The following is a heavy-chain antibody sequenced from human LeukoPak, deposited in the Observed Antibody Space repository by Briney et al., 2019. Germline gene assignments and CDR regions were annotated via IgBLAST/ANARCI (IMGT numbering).Heavy chain of an antibody. J-gene: IGHJ4*02. V-gene: IGHV1-8*01. D-gene: IGHD5-18*01. Sequence: ASVKVSCKASGYTFTSYDINWVRQATGQGGERMGWMNPNSGNTGYAQKFQGRVTMTSNTSISTAYMELSSLRSEDTAVYYCARGGGYSYGLDYWGQGTLVTVSS. CDR3: ARGGGYSYGLDY. CDR1: GYTFTSYD. CDR2: MNPNSGNT.